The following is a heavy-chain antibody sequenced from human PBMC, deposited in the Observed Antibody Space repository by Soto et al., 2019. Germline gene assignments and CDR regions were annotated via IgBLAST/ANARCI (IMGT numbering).Heavy chain of an antibody. Sequence: GGSLRLSCTASGLNFRTSGMTWVRQGPEKGLEWVSSTGWSGENTNYADSVKGRFTMSRDNSKNTLYLQMNSLRAEDTAIYYSARGYIGYSIDYWGQGTLVTVSS. D-gene: IGHD3-22*01. CDR1: GLNFRTSG. CDR2: TGWSGENT. J-gene: IGHJ4*01. CDR3: ARGYIGYSIDY. V-gene: IGHV3-23*01.